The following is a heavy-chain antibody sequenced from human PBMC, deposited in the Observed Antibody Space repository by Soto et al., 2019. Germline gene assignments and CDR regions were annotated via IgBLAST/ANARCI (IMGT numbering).Heavy chain of an antibody. CDR3: ASHRGNTYGPYDY. CDR1: GGSISSGNW. J-gene: IGHJ4*02. V-gene: IGHV4-4*02. Sequence: VQLQESGPGLVKPSGTLSLSCAVSGGSISSGNWWSWVRQFPEKGLEWIGEIFHSGSTNHNPSPXXRXXISVDNSKTQFSLKLGSVTAADAAVYYCASHRGNTYGPYDYWGQGTLVTVS. CDR2: IFHSGST. D-gene: IGHD5-18*01.